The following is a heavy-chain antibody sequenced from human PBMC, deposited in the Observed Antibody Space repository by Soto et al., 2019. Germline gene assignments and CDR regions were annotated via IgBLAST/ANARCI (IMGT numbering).Heavy chain of an antibody. CDR2: IGNSGGLT. Sequence: EVQLLESGGGLVQPGGSLRLSCTASGLTFSSNAMGWVRQAPGKGLEWVSSIGNSGGLTVYADSVKGRFTISRDNSRNTLYLQMHGLGAEDTALYYCAKDRGYAGNWYTGDSWGQGTLVTVSS. V-gene: IGHV3-23*01. CDR3: AKDRGYAGNWYTGDS. J-gene: IGHJ4*02. D-gene: IGHD6-13*01. CDR1: GLTFSSNA.